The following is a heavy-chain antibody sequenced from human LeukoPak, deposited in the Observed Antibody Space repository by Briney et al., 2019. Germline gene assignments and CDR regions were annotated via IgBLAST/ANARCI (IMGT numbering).Heavy chain of an antibody. D-gene: IGHD6-19*01. CDR2: IYSGGSK. CDR1: GFTFSSNY. J-gene: IGHJ4*02. Sequence: GGSLRLSCAASGFTFSSNYMSWVRQGQGKGVEGVSVIYSGGSKYYSDSVKGRFTISRDNSKNTLYLQMNSLSAEDTAVYYCARDAYSSGWYSDYWGQGTLVTVSS. CDR3: ARDAYSSGWYSDY. V-gene: IGHV3-53*01.